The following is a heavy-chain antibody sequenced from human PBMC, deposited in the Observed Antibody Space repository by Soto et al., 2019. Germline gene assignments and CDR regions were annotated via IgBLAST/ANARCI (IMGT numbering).Heavy chain of an antibody. CDR2: IHYSGST. CDR3: ARGMIPVVRRYFDY. CDR1: GGSVSSGGYY. J-gene: IGHJ4*02. V-gene: IGHV4-61*08. D-gene: IGHD2-15*01. Sequence: SETLSLTCNVSGGSVSSGGYYWNWIRQPPGKGLEWIGHIHYSGSTNYNPSLKSRVTISVDTSKNQFSLKLNSVTAADTAIYYSARGMIPVVRRYFDYWGQGTLVTVSS.